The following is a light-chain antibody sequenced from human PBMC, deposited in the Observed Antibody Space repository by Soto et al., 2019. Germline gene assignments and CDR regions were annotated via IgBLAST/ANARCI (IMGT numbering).Light chain of an antibody. CDR1: SGHSTYA. J-gene: IGLJ2*01. CDR3: QTWGTGIVV. Sequence: QPVLTQSPSASASLGASVKLTCTLSSGHSTYAIAWHQQQPEKGPRYLMKVDSDGIHSKGDGIPDRFSGSSSGAERYLTISRLQSEDEADYYCQTWGTGIVVFGGGTKLTVL. CDR2: VDSDGIH. V-gene: IGLV4-69*02.